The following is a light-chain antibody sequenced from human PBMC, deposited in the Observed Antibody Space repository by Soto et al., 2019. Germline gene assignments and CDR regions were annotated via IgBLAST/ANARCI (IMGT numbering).Light chain of an antibody. J-gene: IGKJ5*01. V-gene: IGKV1-9*01. CDR3: QQRNSYPIT. CDR2: DSS. CDR1: QGISTF. Sequence: DIQLTQSPSFLSASVGDRVTITCRASQGISTFLAWYQQHPGTAPKRLIYDSSILQSGVPSRFSGSGSGTEFTLTISSLQPEDFATYYCQQRNSYPITFGQGTRLEI.